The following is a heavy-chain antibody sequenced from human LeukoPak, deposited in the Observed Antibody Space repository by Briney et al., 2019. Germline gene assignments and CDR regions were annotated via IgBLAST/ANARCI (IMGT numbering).Heavy chain of an antibody. J-gene: IGHJ3*02. Sequence: SETLSLTCTVSGGSISNGGYYWSWIRQHPGKGLEWIGYIYHSGSTYFNPSLKSRVTISVDRSKNQFSLKLSSVTAADTAVYYCARSVYDGDAFDIWGQGTMVTVSS. CDR3: ARSVYDGDAFDI. V-gene: IGHV4-30-2*01. D-gene: IGHD5/OR15-5a*01. CDR1: GGSISNGGYY. CDR2: IYHSGST.